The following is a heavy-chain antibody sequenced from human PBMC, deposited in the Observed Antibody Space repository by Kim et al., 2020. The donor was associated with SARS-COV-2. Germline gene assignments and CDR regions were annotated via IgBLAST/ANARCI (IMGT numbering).Heavy chain of an antibody. CDR3: AREVRSSGWYPQRDFDY. J-gene: IGHJ4*02. CDR1: GFTFSDYY. D-gene: IGHD6-19*01. V-gene: IGHV3-11*05. CDR2: ISSSSSYT. Sequence: GGSLRLSCAASGFTFSDYYMSWIRQAPGKGLEWVSYISSSSSYTNYADSVKGRFTISRDNAKNSLYLQMNSLRAEDTAVYYCAREVRSSGWYPQRDFDYWGQGTLVTVSS.